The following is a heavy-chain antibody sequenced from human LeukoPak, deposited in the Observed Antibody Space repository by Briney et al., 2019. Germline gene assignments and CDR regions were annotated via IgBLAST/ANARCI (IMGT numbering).Heavy chain of an antibody. CDR3: ARPGYYGKFDY. CDR2: INHSGST. J-gene: IGHJ4*02. Sequence: PSETLSLTCAVYSGSFSGYYWSWIRQPPGKGLEWIGEINHSGSTNYNPSLKSRVTISVDTSKNQFSLKLSSVTAADTAVYYCARPGYYGKFDYWGQGTLVTVSS. V-gene: IGHV4-34*01. D-gene: IGHD4-17*01. CDR1: SGSFSGYY.